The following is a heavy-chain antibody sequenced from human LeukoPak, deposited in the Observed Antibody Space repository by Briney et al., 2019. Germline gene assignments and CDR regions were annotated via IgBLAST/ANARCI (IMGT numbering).Heavy chain of an antibody. CDR2: INPNSGGT. D-gene: IGHD1-26*01. J-gene: IGHJ3*02. Sequence: ASVTVSFKASGYTFTGYYMHWVRQAPGQGLEWMGWINPNSGGTNYAQNFQGRVTMTRDTSISTAYMELSRLRSDDTALYYCARASGRYSDAFDIWGQGTMVTVSS. CDR1: GYTFTGYY. CDR3: ARASGRYSDAFDI. V-gene: IGHV1-2*02.